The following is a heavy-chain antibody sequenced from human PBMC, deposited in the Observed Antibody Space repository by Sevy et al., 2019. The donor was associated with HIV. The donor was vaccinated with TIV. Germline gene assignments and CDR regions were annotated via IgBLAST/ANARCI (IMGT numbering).Heavy chain of an antibody. CDR2: FDPEDDET. CDR3: ATTKDYYENSGDPFDY. V-gene: IGHV1-24*01. J-gene: IGHJ4*02. D-gene: IGHD3-22*01. Sequence: ASVKVSCKVSGYTLSGLSMHWVRQAPGKGLEWVAGFDPEDDETIYAQKFQGRVTMTEDTSTDTAYMELRSLRSEDTAVYYCATTKDYYENSGDPFDYWGQGTLVTVSS. CDR1: GYTLSGLS.